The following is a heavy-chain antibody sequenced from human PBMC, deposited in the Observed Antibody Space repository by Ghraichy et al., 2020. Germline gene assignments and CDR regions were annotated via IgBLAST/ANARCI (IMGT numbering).Heavy chain of an antibody. D-gene: IGHD3-3*01. CDR1: GFTFSTYS. CDR2: IISSSDYI. V-gene: IGHV3-21*01. J-gene: IGHJ4*02. CDR3: ARASGYYNY. Sequence: GGSLRLSCAASGFTFSTYSMNWVRQAPGKGLVWVSSIISSSDYINYADSVKGRFTISRDNAKNSLYLQMNSLRAEDTAVYYCARASGYYNYWGQGTLVTVSS.